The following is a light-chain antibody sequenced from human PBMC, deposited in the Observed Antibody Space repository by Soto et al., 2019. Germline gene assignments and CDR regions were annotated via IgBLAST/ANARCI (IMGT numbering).Light chain of an antibody. CDR1: SSDVGGYNY. V-gene: IGLV2-14*03. J-gene: IGLJ2*01. CDR2: DVS. Sequence: QSVLTQPASVSGSPGQSIAISCTGTSSDVGGYNYVSWYQQHPGKAPKLIIYDVSNRPSGVSNRLSGSKSGNTASLTISGLQAEDEADYYCSSYTSSSTVVFGGGTKLNVL. CDR3: SSYTSSSTVV.